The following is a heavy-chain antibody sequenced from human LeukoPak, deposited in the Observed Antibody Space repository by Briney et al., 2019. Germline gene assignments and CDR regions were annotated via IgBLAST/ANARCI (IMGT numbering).Heavy chain of an antibody. CDR1: GFTYSRFW. V-gene: IGHV3-7*05. Sequence: GGSLRLSCAASGFTYSRFWMNWVRQAPGRGLEWVANIDQSGGRNNYVDSVKGRFTISRDNAKNSLFLEMSSLRADDTAVYFCARDVEGGTFDIWGQGTTVTVSS. D-gene: IGHD3-16*01. CDR2: IDQSGGRN. CDR3: ARDVEGGTFDI. J-gene: IGHJ3*02.